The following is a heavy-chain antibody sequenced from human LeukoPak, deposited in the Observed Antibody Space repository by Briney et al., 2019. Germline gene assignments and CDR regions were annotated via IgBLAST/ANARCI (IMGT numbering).Heavy chain of an antibody. J-gene: IGHJ6*03. CDR3: ARDPSSWYYYYMDV. CDR1: GFTFSTFA. CDR2: ISGSGGNT. Sequence: GGSLRLSCAASGFTFSTFAMSWVRQAPGKGLEWVSGISGSGGNTYYADSVKGRFTISRDNAKNSLYLQMNSLRAEDTAVYYCARDPSSWYYYYMDVWGKGTTVTVSS. D-gene: IGHD6-13*01. V-gene: IGHV3-23*01.